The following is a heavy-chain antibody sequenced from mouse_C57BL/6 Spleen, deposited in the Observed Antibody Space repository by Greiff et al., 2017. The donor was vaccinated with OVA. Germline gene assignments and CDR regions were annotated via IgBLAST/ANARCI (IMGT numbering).Heavy chain of an antibody. D-gene: IGHD1-1*01. V-gene: IGHV1-19*01. CDR2: INPYNGGT. CDR1: GYTFTDYY. CDR3: ARMEITTVVAKGAMDY. Sequence: EVQLQQSGPVLVKPGASVKMSCKASGYTFTDYYMNWVKQSHGKSLEWIGVINPYNGGTSYNQKFKGKATLTVDKSSSTAYMELNSLTSEDSAVYYCARMEITTVVAKGAMDYWGQGTSVTVSS. J-gene: IGHJ4*01.